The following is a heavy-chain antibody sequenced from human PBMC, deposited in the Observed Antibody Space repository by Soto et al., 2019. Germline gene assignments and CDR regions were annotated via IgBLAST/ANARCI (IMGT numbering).Heavy chain of an antibody. D-gene: IGHD3-10*01. Sequence: ASVKVSCKASGYTFTSYGISWVRQAPGQGLEWMGWISAYNGNTNYAQKLQGRVTITKDTSKNQVVLTMTNMDPVDTATYYCAHSVIPPLLLWFGVNWFDPWGQGTLVTSPQ. CDR1: GYTFTSYG. CDR3: AHSVIPPLLLWFGVNWFDP. V-gene: IGHV1-18*01. J-gene: IGHJ5*02. CDR2: ISAYNGNT.